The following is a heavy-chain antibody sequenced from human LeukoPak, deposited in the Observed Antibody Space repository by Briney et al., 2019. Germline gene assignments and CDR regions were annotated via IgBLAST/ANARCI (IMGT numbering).Heavy chain of an antibody. D-gene: IGHD6-19*01. CDR3: ARLAVPGSGWSHLDY. CDR2: IYPGDSDT. V-gene: IGHV5-51*01. J-gene: IGHJ4*02. Sequence: GESLKISCKGSGYSFTSYWIGWVRQMPGKGLEWMGIIYPGDSDTRYSPSFQGQVTISADKSISTAYLQWSSLKASDTAMYYCARLAVPGSGWSHLDYWGQGTLVTVSS. CDR1: GYSFTSYW.